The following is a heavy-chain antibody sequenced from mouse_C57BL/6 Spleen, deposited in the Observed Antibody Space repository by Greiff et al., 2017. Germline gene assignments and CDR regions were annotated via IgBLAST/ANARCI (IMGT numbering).Heavy chain of an antibody. J-gene: IGHJ3*01. Sequence: VQLQQSGPELVQPGASVKIPCKASGYTFTDYNMDWVKQSHGKSLEWIGDINPNNGGTIYNQKFKGKATLTVDKSYSTAYMELRSLTSEDTAVYYCARGCSSFAYWGQGTLVNVSA. CDR3: ARGCSSFAY. CDR2: INPNNGGT. V-gene: IGHV1-18*01. CDR1: GYTFTDYN. D-gene: IGHD1-1*01.